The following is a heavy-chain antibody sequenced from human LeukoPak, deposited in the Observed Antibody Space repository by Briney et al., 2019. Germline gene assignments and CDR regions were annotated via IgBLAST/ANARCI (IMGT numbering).Heavy chain of an antibody. Sequence: GGSLRLSCAASGFTFSSYSMNWVRQAPGKGLEWVSSISSSSSYIYYADSVKGRFTISRDNSKNTLYLQMNSLRAEDTAVYYCAKDQPSIKLVTHDYWGQGTLVTVSS. J-gene: IGHJ4*02. CDR1: GFTFSSYS. CDR2: ISSSSSYI. D-gene: IGHD3-9*01. V-gene: IGHV3-21*04. CDR3: AKDQPSIKLVTHDY.